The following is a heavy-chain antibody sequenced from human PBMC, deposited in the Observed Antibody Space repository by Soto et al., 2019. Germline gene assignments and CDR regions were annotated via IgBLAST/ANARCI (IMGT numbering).Heavy chain of an antibody. CDR2: ISTWRDDK. J-gene: IGHJ4*02. D-gene: IGHD5-12*01. V-gene: IGHV1-18*04. Sequence: ASVKVSCEASGYTFSSYGFSWVRQAPGQRPEWMGWISTWRDDKRDAQKFRDRVTMTTDTSTSKAYMQLRSLRSDDTAVYYCARLNSDYGFDYRGQGTLVPVCS. CDR3: ARLNSDYGFDY. CDR1: GYTFSSYG.